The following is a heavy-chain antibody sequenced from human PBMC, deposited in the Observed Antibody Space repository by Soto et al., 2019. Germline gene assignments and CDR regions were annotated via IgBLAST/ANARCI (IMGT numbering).Heavy chain of an antibody. CDR2: ISGGIGST. CDR3: VRLGGYNEIDF. CDR1: GFSFGTYA. Sequence: GSLRLSCVASGFSFGTYAMTWVRQVPGKGLEWVSTISGGIGSTFYADSVKGRFTISRDNGENMLYLQMNSLRVEDTAVYYCVRLGGYNEIDFWGQGTLVTVSS. D-gene: IGHD5-12*01. J-gene: IGHJ4*02. V-gene: IGHV3-23*01.